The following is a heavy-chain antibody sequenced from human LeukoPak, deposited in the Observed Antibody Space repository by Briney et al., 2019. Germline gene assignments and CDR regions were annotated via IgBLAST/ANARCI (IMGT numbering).Heavy chain of an antibody. D-gene: IGHD5-18*01. Sequence: PGGSLRLSCAVSGFTFTSYGMNWVRQAPGKGLEWVSSISSTSDYIDYADSVKGRFTISRDNADNFLYLQINSLRAEDTAVYYCAKYNYGRSGYFDYWGQGALVIVSS. J-gene: IGHJ4*02. CDR1: GFTFTSYG. V-gene: IGHV3-21*01. CDR3: AKYNYGRSGYFDY. CDR2: ISSTSDYI.